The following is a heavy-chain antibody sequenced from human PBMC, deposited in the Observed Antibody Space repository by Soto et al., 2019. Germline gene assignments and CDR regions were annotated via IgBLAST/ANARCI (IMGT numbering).Heavy chain of an antibody. CDR2: ISYGGVNK. J-gene: IGHJ4*02. D-gene: IGHD3-22*01. Sequence: QVQLVESGGGVAQPGGSLRLSCAASGFTFSTSVMHWVRQAPGKGLEWMAIISYGGVNKYYADSVKGRFTISRDISESSLYLRMNSLSTEDTGGYYCAREMFEDGRGHCDCWGQGTLVSVYS. CDR1: GFTFSTSV. V-gene: IGHV3-30-3*01. CDR3: AREMFEDGRGHCDC.